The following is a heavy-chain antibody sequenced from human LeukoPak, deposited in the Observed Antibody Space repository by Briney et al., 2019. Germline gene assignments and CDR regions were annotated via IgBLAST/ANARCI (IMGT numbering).Heavy chain of an antibody. V-gene: IGHV3-11*01. CDR2: VSSSGSTI. Sequence: GGSLRLSCAASGFTFSDYYMSWIRQATGKGLEWVSYVSSSGSTIYYADSEKGRFTISRDNDKNSLYLQMNSLRAEDTAGYYFARVSPPKTGYYYGMDVWGQGTTVTVSS. J-gene: IGHJ6*02. CDR3: ARVSPPKTGYYYGMDV. D-gene: IGHD3-10*01. CDR1: GFTFSDYY.